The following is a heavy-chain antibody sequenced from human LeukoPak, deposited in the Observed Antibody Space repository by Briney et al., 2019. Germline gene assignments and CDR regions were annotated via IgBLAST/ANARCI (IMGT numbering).Heavy chain of an antibody. V-gene: IGHV5-51*01. D-gene: IGHD2-2*01. CDR1: GYSFTSYW. CDR3: ARLGSTSCYEVERCLYY. CDR2: IYPGDSDT. J-gene: IGHJ4*02. Sequence: GESLKISGKGSGYSFTSYWIGWARQMPGKGLEWMGIIYPGDSDTRYSPSFQGQVTISADKSISTAYLQWSSLKAPDTAMYYCARLGSTSCYEVERCLYYWGQGTLVTVSS.